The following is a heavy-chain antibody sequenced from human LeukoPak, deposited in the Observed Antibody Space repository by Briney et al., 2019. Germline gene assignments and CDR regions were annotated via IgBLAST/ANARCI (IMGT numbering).Heavy chain of an antibody. CDR2: IIPIFGTA. Sequence: SVKVSCKASGGTFSSYAISWVRQAPGQGLEWMGGIIPIFGTANYAQKFQGRVTITADESTSTAYMELSSLRSEDTAVYYCAQGEGGSYYLDYFDYWGQGTLVTVSS. J-gene: IGHJ4*02. CDR3: AQGEGGSYYLDYFDY. V-gene: IGHV1-69*13. CDR1: GGTFSSYA. D-gene: IGHD1-26*01.